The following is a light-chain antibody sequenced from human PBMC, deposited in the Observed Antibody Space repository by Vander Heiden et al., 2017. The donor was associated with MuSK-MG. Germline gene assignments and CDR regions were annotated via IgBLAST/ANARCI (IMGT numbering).Light chain of an antibody. CDR3: CSHAGSTTWV. Sequence: QSALTQPASVSGSPGQSITISCPGTISDVGNDNFVSWYPHHPGKAPKRMMYEVSKRPSGVSNRFSGSKSGNTDSLTISGLQAEDEADYYCCSHAGSTTWVVGGGTKLTVL. J-gene: IGLJ2*01. V-gene: IGLV2-23*02. CDR1: ISDVGNDNF. CDR2: EVS.